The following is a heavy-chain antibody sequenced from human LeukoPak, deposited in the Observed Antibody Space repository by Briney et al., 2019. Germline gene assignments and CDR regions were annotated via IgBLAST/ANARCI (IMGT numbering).Heavy chain of an antibody. Sequence: GGSLTLSCAASGFTFSNYAMSWLRQAPGKGLEWVSGIDPSGTYTYYADSVKGRFTISRDNSKNTLYLQLNSLRAEDTAAYYCAKGPERSDRGYSDYWGQGTLVTVSS. CDR1: GFTFSNYA. D-gene: IGHD1-14*01. V-gene: IGHV3-23*01. CDR2: IDPSGTYT. J-gene: IGHJ4*02. CDR3: AKGPERSDRGYSDY.